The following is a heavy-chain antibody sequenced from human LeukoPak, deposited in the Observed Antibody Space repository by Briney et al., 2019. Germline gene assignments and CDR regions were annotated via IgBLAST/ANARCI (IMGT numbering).Heavy chain of an antibody. V-gene: IGHV1-18*04. CDR1: GYTFTSYG. D-gene: IGHD3-16*01. Sequence: GASVKVSCKASGYTFTSYGISWVRQAPGQGLEWMGRISAYNGNTNYAQKLQGRVTMTTDTSTSTAYMELRSLRSDDTAVYYCARYVRARTYYYGMDVWGKGTTVTVSS. J-gene: IGHJ6*04. CDR3: ARYVRARTYYYGMDV. CDR2: ISAYNGNT.